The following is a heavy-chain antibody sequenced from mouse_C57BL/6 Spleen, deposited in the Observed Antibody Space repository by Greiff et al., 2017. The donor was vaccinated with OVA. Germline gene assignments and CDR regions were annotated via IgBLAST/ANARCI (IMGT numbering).Heavy chain of an antibody. CDR1: GYTFTSYW. J-gene: IGHJ2*01. D-gene: IGHD2-5*01. CDR3: ARYSNYFDD. CDR2: IDPSDSYT. V-gene: IGHV1-59*01. Sequence: QVQLQQPGAELVRPGTSVKLSCKASGYTFTSYWMHWVKQRPGQGLEWIGVIDPSDSYTNYNQKFKGKATLTVDTSSSTAYMQLSSLTSEDSAVYYCARYSNYFDDWGQGTTLTVSS.